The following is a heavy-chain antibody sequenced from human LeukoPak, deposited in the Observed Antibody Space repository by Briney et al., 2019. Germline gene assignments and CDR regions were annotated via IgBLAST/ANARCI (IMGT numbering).Heavy chain of an antibody. CDR1: GFTFSSYW. Sequence: QPGGSLRLSCAASGFTFSSYWMSWVRQAPGKGLEWVANIKQEGSEKYYVDSVKGRFSISRDNAKKSLYLQMNSLRAEDTAVYYCARVYYDSSEYYDYLDYWGQGTLVTVSS. D-gene: IGHD3-22*01. CDR2: IKQEGSEK. V-gene: IGHV3-7*01. CDR3: ARVYYDSSEYYDYLDY. J-gene: IGHJ4*02.